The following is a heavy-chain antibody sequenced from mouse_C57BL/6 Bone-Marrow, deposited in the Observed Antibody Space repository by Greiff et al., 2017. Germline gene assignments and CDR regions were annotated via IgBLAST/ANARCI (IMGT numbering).Heavy chain of an antibody. V-gene: IGHV5-6*01. CDR3: ARLVWLRRDYSMDY. D-gene: IGHD2-2*01. Sequence: EVKLMESGGDLVKPGGSLKLSCAASGFPFSSYGMSWVRPTPDNRLEWVANTSSGGSYTYYPDSVKGRFTISRENAKNTLYLQMGSLKSDDTAMYDCARLVWLRRDYSMDYWGQGTSVTVSS. CDR1: GFPFSSYG. J-gene: IGHJ4*01. CDR2: TSSGGSYT.